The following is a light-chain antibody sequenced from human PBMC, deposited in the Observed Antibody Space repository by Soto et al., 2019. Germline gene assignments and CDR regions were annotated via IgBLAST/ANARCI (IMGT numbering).Light chain of an antibody. Sequence: DIQMTQSPSSLSASVGDRVTITCQASQDISNYLNWYQQKPGKAPKLLIYDASNLETGVPSRFSGSGSGTDFTCTISSLQPEDIATYYCQKYDTLRVTFGPGTKVDIK. CDR3: QKYDTLRVT. CDR1: QDISNY. J-gene: IGKJ3*01. CDR2: DAS. V-gene: IGKV1-33*01.